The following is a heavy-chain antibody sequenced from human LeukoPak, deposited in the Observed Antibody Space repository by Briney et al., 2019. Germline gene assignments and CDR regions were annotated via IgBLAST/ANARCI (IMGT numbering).Heavy chain of an antibody. CDR1: GYTFTGYY. D-gene: IGHD2-15*01. CDR3: SREVCSGGSCYSADAFDI. V-gene: IGHV1-2*02. CDR2: INPNRGDT. J-gene: IGHJ3*02. Sequence: ASVKVSFKASGYTFTGYYMNWVRQAPGQGLEWLGWINPNRGDTKLPQKFRGRVTMTVDTPISTAYMELSRLRSDDTAVYDCSREVCSGGSCYSADAFDIWGQGTMVSVSS.